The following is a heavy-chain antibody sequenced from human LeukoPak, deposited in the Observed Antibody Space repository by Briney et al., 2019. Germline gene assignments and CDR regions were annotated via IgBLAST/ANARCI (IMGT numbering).Heavy chain of an antibody. D-gene: IGHD2-2*01. CDR3: ARLPLFDCTTTRCYSGWFDP. V-gene: IGHV4-39*01. CDR1: GDSFSSSSYY. Sequence: SETLSLTCTVSGDSFSSSSYYWGRIRQPPGKGLEWIGSIYYRGNTYYNPSLKSRVTISIDTSKNQFSLNLSSVTAADTAVYYCARLPLFDCTTTRCYSGWFDPWGQGTLVTVSS. CDR2: IYYRGNT. J-gene: IGHJ5*02.